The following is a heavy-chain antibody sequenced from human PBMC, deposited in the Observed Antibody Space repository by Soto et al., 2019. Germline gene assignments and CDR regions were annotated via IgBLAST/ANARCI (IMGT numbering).Heavy chain of an antibody. D-gene: IGHD3-10*01. J-gene: IGHJ5*02. CDR1: GYTFTSYA. CDR2: INAGNGNT. Sequence: ASVKVSCKASGYTFTSYAMHWVRQAPGQRLEWMGWINAGNGNTKYSQKFQGRVTITRDTSASTAYMELSSLRSEDTAVYYCAKDLEMITMVRGAPRGFDPWGQGTLVTV. CDR3: AKDLEMITMVRGAPRGFDP. V-gene: IGHV1-3*01.